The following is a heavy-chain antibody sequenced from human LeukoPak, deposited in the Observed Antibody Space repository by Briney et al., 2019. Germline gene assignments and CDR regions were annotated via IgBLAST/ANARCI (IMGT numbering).Heavy chain of an antibody. Sequence: GESLRISCKGSGYSFTSYWISWVRQMPGQGLEWMGRIDTSDSYTNYSPSFQGHVTISADKSISTAYLQWSSLKASDTAMYYCATSHYGSGSYYSIWGQGTLVTVSS. CDR2: IDTSDSYT. D-gene: IGHD3-10*01. CDR1: GYSFTSYW. J-gene: IGHJ4*02. V-gene: IGHV5-10-1*01. CDR3: ATSHYGSGSYYSI.